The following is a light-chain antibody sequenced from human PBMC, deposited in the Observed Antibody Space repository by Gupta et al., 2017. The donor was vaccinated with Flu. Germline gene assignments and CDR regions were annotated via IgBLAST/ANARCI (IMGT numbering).Light chain of an antibody. V-gene: IGLV8-61*01. CDR2: STK. CDR3: VLYMGTGIWV. Sequence: QTVVTQEPSSPVSPGGTVTLTCALSSGPVSTSHYPSWYQQTPGQAPRTLIYSTKTRSSGVPDRVSGSILGNKAALTITGAQADDESDYYCVLYMGTGIWVFGGGTKLTVL. J-gene: IGLJ3*02. CDR1: SGPVSTSHY.